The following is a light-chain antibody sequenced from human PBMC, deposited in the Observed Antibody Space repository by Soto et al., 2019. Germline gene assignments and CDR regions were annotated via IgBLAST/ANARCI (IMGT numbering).Light chain of an antibody. CDR1: VLAKKY. J-gene: IGLJ3*02. CDR3: YSAADNNWV. V-gene: IGLV3-27*01. Sequence: SYELTQPSSVSVSPGQTARITCSGDVLAKKYARWFQQRPGQAPMLVIYKDSERPSGIPERFSGSSSGTTVTLTISGAQVEDEADYYCYSAADNNWVFGGGTKLTVL. CDR2: KDS.